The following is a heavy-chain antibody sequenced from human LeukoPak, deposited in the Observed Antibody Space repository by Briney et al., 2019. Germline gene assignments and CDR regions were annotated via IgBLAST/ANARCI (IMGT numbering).Heavy chain of an antibody. D-gene: IGHD2-2*01. CDR2: INPNSGGT. Sequence: ASVKVSCKASGYTFTGYYMHWVRQAPGQGLEWMGWINPNSGGTNYAQKFQGRVTMTRDTSISTAYMELSRLRSDDTAVYYCAREVVVPAAILYNWFDPWGQGTLVTVSS. V-gene: IGHV1-2*02. CDR1: GYTFTGYY. CDR3: AREVVVPAAILYNWFDP. J-gene: IGHJ5*02.